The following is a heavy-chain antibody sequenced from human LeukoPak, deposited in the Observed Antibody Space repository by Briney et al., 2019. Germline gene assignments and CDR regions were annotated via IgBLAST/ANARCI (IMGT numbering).Heavy chain of an antibody. CDR2: LYYNGRT. CDR3: ARQTVFRNFDY. D-gene: IGHD3-10*01. Sequence: SETLSLTCTVSGGSISTYYWSWIRQPPGKGLEWIGYLYYNGRTNYNPSLKSRVTLSLDTSKNQFSLKLSSVTAADTAVYYCARQTVFRNFDYWGQGTLVTVSS. V-gene: IGHV4-59*01. J-gene: IGHJ4*02. CDR1: GGSISTYY.